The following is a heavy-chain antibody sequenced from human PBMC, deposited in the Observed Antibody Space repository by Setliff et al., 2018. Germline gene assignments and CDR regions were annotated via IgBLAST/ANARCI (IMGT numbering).Heavy chain of an antibody. D-gene: IGHD3-3*01. CDR3: ARDKALRLLGYMDV. CDR2: INPSSGAT. Sequence: ASVKVSCKASGYTFTGYYMHWVRQAPGQGLEWMGRINPSSGATIYAQKFQGRVTMTSDTSISTAYMELGRLRSEDTAVYYCARDKALRLLGYMDVWGKGTTVTVSS. CDR1: GYTFTGYY. J-gene: IGHJ6*03. V-gene: IGHV1-2*06.